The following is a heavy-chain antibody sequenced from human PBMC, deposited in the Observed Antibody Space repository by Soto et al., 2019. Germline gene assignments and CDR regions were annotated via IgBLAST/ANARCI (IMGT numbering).Heavy chain of an antibody. D-gene: IGHD3-22*01. Sequence: EVHLVESGGGLIQPGGSLRLSCAASGFTVSSNYMSWVRQAPGKGLEWVSVIYSGGSTYYADSVKGRFTISRDNSKNTLYLQMNSLRVEDTAVYYCARSVDGSAYYPHWGSYYFDYWGQGTLVTVSS. CDR1: GFTVSSNY. CDR3: ARSVDGSAYYPHWGSYYFDY. CDR2: IYSGGST. J-gene: IGHJ4*02. V-gene: IGHV3-53*01.